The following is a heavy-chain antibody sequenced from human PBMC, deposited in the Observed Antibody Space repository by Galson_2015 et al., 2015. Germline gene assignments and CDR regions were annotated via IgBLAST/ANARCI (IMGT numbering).Heavy chain of an antibody. CDR3: ARVGGDIAARTWGYFDY. Sequence: LRLSCAASGFTFSSYAMHWVRQAPGKGLEWVAVISYDRSNKFYADSVKGRFTISRDNSKNTLYLQMNSLRPEDTAVYYCARVGGDIAARTWGYFDYWGQGTLVTVSS. V-gene: IGHV3-30-3*01. D-gene: IGHD6-6*01. CDR2: ISYDRSNK. CDR1: GFTFSSYA. J-gene: IGHJ4*02.